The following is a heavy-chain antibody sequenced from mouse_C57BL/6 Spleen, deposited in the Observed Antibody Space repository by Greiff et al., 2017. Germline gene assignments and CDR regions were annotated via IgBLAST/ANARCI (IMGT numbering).Heavy chain of an antibody. V-gene: IGHV1-52*01. CDR3: AGGGSGGGGFAY. CDR1: GYTFTSYW. J-gene: IGHJ3*01. CDR2: IDPSDSET. D-gene: IGHD6-1*01. Sequence: QVQLQQPGAELVRPGSSVKLSCKASGYTFTSYWMHWVKQRPIQGLEWIGNIDPSDSETHYNQKFKDKATLTVDKSSSTAYMQLGSLTSEDSAVYYCAGGGSGGGGFAYWGQGTLVTVSA.